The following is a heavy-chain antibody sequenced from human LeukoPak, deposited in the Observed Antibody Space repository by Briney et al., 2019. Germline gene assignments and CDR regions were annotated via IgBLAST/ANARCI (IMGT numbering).Heavy chain of an antibody. CDR3: AREKLWSGELLANGLDY. CDR1: GFTFSSYA. V-gene: IGHV3-30*04. D-gene: IGHD3-10*01. Sequence: GGSLRLSCAASGFTFSSYAMHWVRQAPGKGLEWVAVISYDGSNKYYADSVKGRFTISRDNSKNTLYLQMNSLRAEDTAVYYCAREKLWSGELLANGLDYWGQGTLVTVSS. CDR2: ISYDGSNK. J-gene: IGHJ4*02.